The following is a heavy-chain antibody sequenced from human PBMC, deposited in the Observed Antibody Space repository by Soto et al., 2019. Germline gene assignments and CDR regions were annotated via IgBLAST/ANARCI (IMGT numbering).Heavy chain of an antibody. J-gene: IGHJ4*02. Sequence: QVQLEQSGAEVKKPGASMKVSCQATGYTFTSNYIHWVRQAPGQGLEWMGVSHVGPDTTTYAQKVQSRVTMTRHTSTSTVYMELSSLISDDTAVYFCLSERSGTQYFDYLAQGTLVTVSS. CDR3: LSERSGTQYFDY. D-gene: IGHD6-19*01. CDR1: GYTFTSNY. V-gene: IGHV1-46*01. CDR2: SHVGPDTT.